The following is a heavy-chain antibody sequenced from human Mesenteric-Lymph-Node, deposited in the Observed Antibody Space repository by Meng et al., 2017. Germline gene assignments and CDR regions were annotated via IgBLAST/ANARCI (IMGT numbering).Heavy chain of an antibody. CDR2: IYFSGNT. Sequence: SETLSLTCTVSGGFISTYYWSWIRQPPGKGLEWIGYIYFSGNTNYNPSLKSRVTMSVDTSKNQFSLNLTSVTAADTAVYYCARDGERNGGIPGYFDLWGRGTRVTVSS. D-gene: IGHD4-23*01. V-gene: IGHV4-59*01. CDR3: ARDGERNGGIPGYFDL. CDR1: GGFISTYY. J-gene: IGHJ2*01.